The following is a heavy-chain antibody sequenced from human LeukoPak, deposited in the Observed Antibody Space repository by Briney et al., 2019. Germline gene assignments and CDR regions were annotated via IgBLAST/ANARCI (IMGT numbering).Heavy chain of an antibody. CDR2: IYYSGST. D-gene: IGHD2-21*02. J-gene: IGHJ3*02. Sequence: SETLSLTCTVSGGSISSGGYYWSWIRQHPGKGLEWIGYIYYSGSTYYNPSLKSRVTISVDTSKNQFSLKLSSVTAADTAVYYCARGKIVVVTAIHDAFDIWDQGTMVTVSS. CDR1: GGSISSGGYY. V-gene: IGHV4-31*03. CDR3: ARGKIVVVTAIHDAFDI.